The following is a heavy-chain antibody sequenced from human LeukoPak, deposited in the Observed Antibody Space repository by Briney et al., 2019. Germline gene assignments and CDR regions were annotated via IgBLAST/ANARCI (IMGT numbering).Heavy chain of an antibody. D-gene: IGHD1-26*01. CDR2: ISDPHSGSET. V-gene: IGHV3-23*01. J-gene: IGHJ4*02. Sequence: QPGGSLRLSCAASGFTFSSYTMNWVRQALGQGLEWVSTISDPHSGSETHYADSVKGRFTISRDDSQNTLYLQMDSLRAEDTAVYYCAKDLGRYRNNYFDYWGQGTLVTVSS. CDR1: GFTFSSYT. CDR3: AKDLGRYRNNYFDY.